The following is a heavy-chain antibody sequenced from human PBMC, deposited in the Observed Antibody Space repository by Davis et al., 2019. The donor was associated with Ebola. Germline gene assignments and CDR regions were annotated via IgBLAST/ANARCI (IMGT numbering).Heavy chain of an antibody. CDR3: AKNYVGVWFRELSSHFDY. J-gene: IGHJ4*02. Sequence: GESLKISCAASGFPFSDYAMTWVRQAPGKGLEWVSTITDSGSSGTSYYGDTVKGRFTISRDNSKNTLYLQMNSLRAEDTAVYYCAKNYVGVWFRELSSHFDYWGQGTLVTVSS. CDR1: GFPFSDYA. D-gene: IGHD3-10*01. CDR2: ITDSGSSGTS. V-gene: IGHV3-23*01.